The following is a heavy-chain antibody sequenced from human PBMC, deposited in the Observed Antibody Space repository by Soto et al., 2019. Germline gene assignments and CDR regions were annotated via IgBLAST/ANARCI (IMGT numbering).Heavy chain of an antibody. Sequence: PGGSLRLSCAASGFTFDDYTMHWVRQAPGKGLEWVSLISWDGGSTYYADSVKGRFTISRDNSKNSLYLQMNSLRTEDTALYYCAKDLCSSTSCYVDYYYGMDVWGQGTTVTVSS. CDR1: GFTFDDYT. CDR2: ISWDGGST. J-gene: IGHJ6*02. CDR3: AKDLCSSTSCYVDYYYGMDV. V-gene: IGHV3-43*01. D-gene: IGHD2-2*01.